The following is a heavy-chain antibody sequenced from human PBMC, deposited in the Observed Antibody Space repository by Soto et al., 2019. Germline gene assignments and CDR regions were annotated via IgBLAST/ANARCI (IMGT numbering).Heavy chain of an antibody. Sequence: PGGSLRLSCAASGFTFSRYAIHWVRQAPGKGLEWVAVISRDGSNKYYVDSVKGRFTISRENSRNTLYLQMNSLRDEDAAMYYCARSRSGAVADYFDFWAQGNLVTVSS. CDR2: ISRDGSNK. CDR1: GFTFSRYA. J-gene: IGHJ4*02. D-gene: IGHD3-3*01. V-gene: IGHV3-30*04. CDR3: ARSRSGAVADYFDF.